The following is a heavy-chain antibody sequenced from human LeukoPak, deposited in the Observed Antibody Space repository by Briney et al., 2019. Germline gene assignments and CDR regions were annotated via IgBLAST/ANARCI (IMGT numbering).Heavy chain of an antibody. Sequence: GSGPTLVNPTQTLTLTCTFSGFSLSTSAVGVGWIRDPPVKALEWLALLTCGEDKLYSPSRKSRHTTTNDNYKNQVVLTMTNMDLVDTAPYYCAHHSSGVRFAPWGQGSLVTVPS. CDR1: GFSLSTSAVG. CDR3: AHHSSGVRFAP. CDR2: LTCGEDK. V-gene: IGHV2-5*02. D-gene: IGHD3-22*01. J-gene: IGHJ5*02.